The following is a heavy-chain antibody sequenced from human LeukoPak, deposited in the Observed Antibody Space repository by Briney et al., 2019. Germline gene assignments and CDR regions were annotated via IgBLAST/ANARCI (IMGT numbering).Heavy chain of an antibody. J-gene: IGHJ4*02. CDR3: AKDFWSGYYPNY. Sequence: GGSLRLFCAASGFTFSSYAMSWVRQAPGKGLEWGSGSGSGGSTYYSDSVKGRFTISRDNSKITLYLQMNSLRAEDTAVYYCAKDFWSGYYPNYWGQGTLVTVSS. D-gene: IGHD3-3*01. CDR1: GFTFSSYA. V-gene: IGHV3-23*01. CDR2: SGSGGST.